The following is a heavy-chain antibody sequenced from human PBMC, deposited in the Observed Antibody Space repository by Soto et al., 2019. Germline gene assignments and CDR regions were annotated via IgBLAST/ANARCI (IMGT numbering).Heavy chain of an antibody. CDR3: AKDKDQYGSGYFYGMDV. V-gene: IGHV3-30*18. D-gene: IGHD3-10*01. Sequence: PGGSLRLSCAASGFTFSIFGMHWVRQAPGKGLEWVAVLSYDGTYKYYADSVKGHFTISRDNSKNTLFLQMNSLRPEDTAVYYCAKDKDQYGSGYFYGMDVWGQGTAVTVSS. CDR1: GFTFSIFG. J-gene: IGHJ6*02. CDR2: LSYDGTYK.